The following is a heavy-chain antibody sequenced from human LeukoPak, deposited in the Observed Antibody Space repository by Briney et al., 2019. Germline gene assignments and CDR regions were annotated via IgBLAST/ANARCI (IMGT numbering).Heavy chain of an antibody. Sequence: KTSETLSLTCAVYGGSFSGYYWSWIRQPPGKGLEWIGEINYSGSTNYNPSLKSRVTISVDTSKNQFSLKLSSVTAADTAVYYCARCPGIAAAGPDAFDIWGQGTMVTVSS. V-gene: IGHV4-34*01. J-gene: IGHJ3*02. CDR1: GGSFSGYY. CDR3: ARCPGIAAAGPDAFDI. D-gene: IGHD6-13*01. CDR2: INYSGST.